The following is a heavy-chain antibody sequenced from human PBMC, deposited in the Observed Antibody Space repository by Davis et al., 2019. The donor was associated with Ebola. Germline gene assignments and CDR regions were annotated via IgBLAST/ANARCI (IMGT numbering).Heavy chain of an antibody. CDR1: GGSISSYY. V-gene: IGHV4-59*01. CDR2: IYYSGST. Sequence: MPSETLSPTCTVSGGSISSYYWSWIRQPPGKGLEWIGYIYYSGSTNYNPSLKSRVTISVDTSKNQFSLKLSSVTAADTAVYYCAREGYYYDSSGYHKGAFDIWGQGTMVTVSS. D-gene: IGHD3-22*01. J-gene: IGHJ3*02. CDR3: AREGYYYDSSGYHKGAFDI.